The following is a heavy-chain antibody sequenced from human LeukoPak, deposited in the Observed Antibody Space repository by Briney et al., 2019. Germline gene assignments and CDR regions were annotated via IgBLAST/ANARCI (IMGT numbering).Heavy chain of an antibody. CDR1: GGSVSSGSYY. D-gene: IGHD3-9*01. CDR2: IYYSGST. CDR3: ARSRYYDILTGYYRGLDFDY. J-gene: IGHJ4*02. Sequence: SETLSLTCTVSGGSVSSGSYYWSWIRQPPGKGLEWIGYIYYSGSTNYNPSLKSRVTISVDTSKNQFSLKLSSVTAADTVVYYFARSRYYDILTGYYRGLDFDYWGQGTLVTVSS. V-gene: IGHV4-61*01.